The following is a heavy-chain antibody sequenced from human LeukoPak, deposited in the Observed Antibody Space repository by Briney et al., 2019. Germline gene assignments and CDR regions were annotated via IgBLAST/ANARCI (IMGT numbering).Heavy chain of an antibody. D-gene: IGHD2-21*02. J-gene: IGHJ4*02. V-gene: IGHV1-18*01. CDR1: GYTFTSYG. Sequence: ASVKVSCKASGYTFTSYGISWVRQAPGQELEWMGWISAYNGNTNYAQKLQGRVTMTTDTSTSTAYMELRSLRSDDTAVYYCAVGNCGGDCYSYFDYWGQGTLVTVSS. CDR3: AVGNCGGDCYSYFDY. CDR2: ISAYNGNT.